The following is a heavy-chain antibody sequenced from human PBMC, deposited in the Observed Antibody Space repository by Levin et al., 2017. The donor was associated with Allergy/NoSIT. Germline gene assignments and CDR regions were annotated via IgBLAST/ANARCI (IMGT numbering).Heavy chain of an antibody. CDR1: GFTFSSYG. V-gene: IGHV3-30*18. CDR2: ISYDGSNK. Sequence: GGSLRLSCEASGFTFSSYGMHWVRQAPGKGLEWVAVISYDGSNKYYGDSVKGRFTISRDNSKNTLYLQMNSLRTEDSAVYYCAKVSPCSGGGCQRDYYYYGMDVWGQGTTVTVSS. CDR3: AKVSPCSGGGCQRDYYYYGMDV. D-gene: IGHD2-15*01. J-gene: IGHJ6*02.